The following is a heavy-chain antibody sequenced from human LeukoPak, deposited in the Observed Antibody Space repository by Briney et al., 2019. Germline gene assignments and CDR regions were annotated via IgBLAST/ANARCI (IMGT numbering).Heavy chain of an antibody. CDR3: ARSPFDGPTPFDA. V-gene: IGHV3-23*01. D-gene: IGHD3-9*01. J-gene: IGHJ4*02. Sequence: PGGSLRLSCAASGFTFSRYAINWVRQAPGKGLEWVSRIAGSGTTTHNADSVKGRFTISRDNSKNTVYLEMSSLRAEDTAIYYCARSPFDGPTPFDAWGQGTLVTVSS. CDR1: GFTFSRYA. CDR2: IAGSGTTT.